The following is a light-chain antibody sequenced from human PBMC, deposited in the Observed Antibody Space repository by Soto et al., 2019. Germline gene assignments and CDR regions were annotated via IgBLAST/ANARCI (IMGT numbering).Light chain of an antibody. V-gene: IGKV3-11*01. J-gene: IGKJ2*01. CDR2: DAS. Sequence: EIVLTQSPATLSLSPGERATLSCRASQSVSRYVAWYQQKPGQAPRLLIFDASTRATGIPARFSGSGSGTDFTLTNISLEPEDFAVYYCQQRSTWPYTFGQGTKVDIK. CDR1: QSVSRY. CDR3: QQRSTWPYT.